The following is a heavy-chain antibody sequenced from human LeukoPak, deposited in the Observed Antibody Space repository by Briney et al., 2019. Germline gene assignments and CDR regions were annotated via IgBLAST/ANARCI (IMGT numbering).Heavy chain of an antibody. Sequence: PSETLSLTCTVSGGSINSGGYYWSWIRQHPGKGLEWIGYIYYSGSTYYNPSLESRVTISVDTSKNQFSLKLSSVTAADTAVYYCARGSVQYWFDPWGQGTLVTVSS. CDR2: IYYSGST. J-gene: IGHJ5*02. CDR1: GGSINSGGYY. CDR3: ARGSVQYWFDP. V-gene: IGHV4-31*03.